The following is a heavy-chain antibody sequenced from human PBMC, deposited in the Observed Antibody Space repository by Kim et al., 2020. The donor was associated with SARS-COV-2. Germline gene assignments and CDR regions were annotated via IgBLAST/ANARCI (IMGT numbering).Heavy chain of an antibody. CDR3: ARTDGYNTYFDY. J-gene: IGHJ4*02. CDR2: T. Sequence: TKFNPSLESRVTMSVDSSKNQFSLNLNSVTAADTAVYYCARTDGYNTYFDYWSQGTLVTVSS. V-gene: IGHV4-4*06. D-gene: IGHD5-12*01.